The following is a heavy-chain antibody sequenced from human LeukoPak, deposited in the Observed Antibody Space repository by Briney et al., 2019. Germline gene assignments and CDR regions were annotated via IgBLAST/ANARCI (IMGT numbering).Heavy chain of an antibody. D-gene: IGHD3-10*01. V-gene: IGHV3-30*02. J-gene: IGHJ4*02. Sequence: GGSPRLSCAASGFIFSNYAMQWVRQAPGMGLEWVAFIRYDGGNTYYADSVKGRFTISRDNAKNSLYLQMNSLRAEDTAVYYCARDSHRRRWYGEGVFEYWGQGTLVTVSS. CDR1: GFIFSNYA. CDR3: ARDSHRRRWYGEGVFEY. CDR2: IRYDGGNT.